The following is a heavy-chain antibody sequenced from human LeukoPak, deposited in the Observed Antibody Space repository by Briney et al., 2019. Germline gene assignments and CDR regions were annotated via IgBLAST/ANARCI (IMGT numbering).Heavy chain of an antibody. D-gene: IGHD3-3*01. J-gene: IGHJ4*02. Sequence: SETLSLTCTVSGGSISSGSYYWSWIRQPAGKGLEWIGRIYTSGSTNYNPSLKSRVTISVDTSKNQFSLKLSSVTAADTAVYYCARSGDYDFWSGYYTPSGFDYWGQGTLVTVSS. CDR3: ARSGDYDFWSGYYTPSGFDY. CDR1: GGSISSGSYY. CDR2: IYTSGST. V-gene: IGHV4-61*02.